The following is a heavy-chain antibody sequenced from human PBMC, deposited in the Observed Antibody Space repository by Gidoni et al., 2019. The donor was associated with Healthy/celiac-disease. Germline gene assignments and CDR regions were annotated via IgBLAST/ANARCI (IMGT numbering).Heavy chain of an antibody. CDR3: ARSHSGTAEPDY. CDR1: GGSISSSSYY. Sequence: QLQLQESGPGLVKPSETLSLTCTVSGGSISSSSYYWGWIRQPPGKGLEWIRSIYYSGSTYYNPSLKSRVTISVDTSKNQFSLKLSSVTAADTAVYYCARSHSGTAEPDYWGQGTLVTVSS. D-gene: IGHD5-12*01. J-gene: IGHJ4*02. V-gene: IGHV4-39*01. CDR2: IYYSGST.